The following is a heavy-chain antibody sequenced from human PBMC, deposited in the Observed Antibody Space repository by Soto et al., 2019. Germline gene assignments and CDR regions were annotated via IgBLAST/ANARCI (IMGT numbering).Heavy chain of an antibody. CDR1: GVTFKNYA. V-gene: IGHV3-30-3*01. CDR3: ARGGKHIVVVTTNLDAFDI. D-gene: IGHD2-21*02. CDR2: ISYDGSNK. Sequence: QVQLVESGGGVVQPGRSLRLSCAASGVTFKNYAVHWVRQAPGKGLEWVAVISYDGSNKYYADSVKGRFTISRDDSKNSFLQMNSLRPEDTAVYYCARGGKHIVVVTTNLDAFDICGQGTMVTVSS. J-gene: IGHJ3*02.